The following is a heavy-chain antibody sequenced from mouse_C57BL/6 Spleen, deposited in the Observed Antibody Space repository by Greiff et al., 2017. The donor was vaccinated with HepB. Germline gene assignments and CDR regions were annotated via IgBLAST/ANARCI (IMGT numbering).Heavy chain of an antibody. D-gene: IGHD2-4*01. V-gene: IGHV1-69*01. CDR3: ASSVDYDGRLLDY. CDR2: IDPSDSYT. J-gene: IGHJ2*01. CDR1: GYTFTSYW. Sequence: QVQLKQPGAELVKPGASVKLSCKASGYTFTSYWMHWVKQRPGQGLEWIGEIDPSDSYTNYNQKFKGKSTLTVDKSSSTAYMQLSSLTSEDSAVYDCASSVDYDGRLLDYWGQGTTLTVSS.